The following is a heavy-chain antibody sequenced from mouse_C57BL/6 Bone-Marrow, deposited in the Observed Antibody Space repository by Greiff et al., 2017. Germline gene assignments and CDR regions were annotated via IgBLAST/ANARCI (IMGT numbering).Heavy chain of an antibody. CDR3: SRQVTTVLATKYFDV. Sequence: EVKVEESGGGLVKPGGSLKLSCAASGFTFSSYTMSWVCQTPEKRLQWVAAISGGGGNTYYPDSVKGRFTISRDNDKNILYLQMSSLRSEDTALYYCSRQVTTVLATKYFDVWGTGTTVTVSS. J-gene: IGHJ1*03. V-gene: IGHV5-9*01. D-gene: IGHD1-1*01. CDR2: ISGGGGNT. CDR1: GFTFSSYT.